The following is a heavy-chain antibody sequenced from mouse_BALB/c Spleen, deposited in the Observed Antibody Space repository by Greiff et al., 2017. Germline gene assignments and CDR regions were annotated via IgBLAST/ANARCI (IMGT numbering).Heavy chain of an antibody. CDR2: INPSDGRT. D-gene: IGHD2-14*01. V-gene: IGHV1S81*02. Sequence: VQLQQPGAELVKPGASVKLSCKASGYTFTSYWMHWVKQRPGQGLEWIGEINPSDGRTNYNEKFKSKATLTVDKSSSTAYMQLSSLTSEDSAVYYCARGNYRYQYYFDYWGQGTTLTVSS. J-gene: IGHJ2*01. CDR3: ARGNYRYQYYFDY. CDR1: GYTFTSYW.